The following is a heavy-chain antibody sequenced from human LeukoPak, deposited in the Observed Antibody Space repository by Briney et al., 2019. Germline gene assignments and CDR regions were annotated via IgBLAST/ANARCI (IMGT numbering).Heavy chain of an antibody. CDR3: ARGRFYYGSGGEAFDI. D-gene: IGHD3-10*01. CDR2: IYHSGST. J-gene: IGHJ3*02. CDR1: GYSISSGYY. Sequence: SETLSLTCTVSGYSISSGYYWGWIRQPPGKGLEWIGSIYHSGSTYYNPSLKSRVTISVDTSKNQFSLKLSSVTAADTAVYYCARGRFYYGSGGEAFDIWGQGTMVTVSS. V-gene: IGHV4-38-2*02.